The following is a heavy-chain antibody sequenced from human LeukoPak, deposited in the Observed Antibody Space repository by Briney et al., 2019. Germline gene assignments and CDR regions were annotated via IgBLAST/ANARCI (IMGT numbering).Heavy chain of an antibody. CDR1: GFTFSSYS. J-gene: IGHJ4*02. CDR3: ASNLEWELQRGAFDY. Sequence: PGRSLRLSCAASGFTFSSYSMNWVRQAPGKGLEWVSSISSSSSYIYYADSVKGRFTISRDNAKNSLYLQMNSLRAEDTAVYYCASNLEWELQRGAFDYWGQGTLVTVSS. V-gene: IGHV3-21*01. D-gene: IGHD1-26*01. CDR2: ISSSSSYI.